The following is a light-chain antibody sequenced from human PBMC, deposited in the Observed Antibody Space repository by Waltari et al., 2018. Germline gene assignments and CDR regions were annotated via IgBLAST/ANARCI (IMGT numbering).Light chain of an antibody. CDR3: CSYAGSFTWV. V-gene: IGLV2-11*01. CDR1: RPAIGSYNL. CDR2: DVN. J-gene: IGLJ2*01. Sequence: QSVLTHPRSVSGSPGHSVTISCTGARPAIGSYNLVSWYQQHPYKAPKLILYDVNVRPSGVPDRFSGSKSDNTASLTISGLQADDDADYYCCSYAGSFTWVFGGGTKVAVL.